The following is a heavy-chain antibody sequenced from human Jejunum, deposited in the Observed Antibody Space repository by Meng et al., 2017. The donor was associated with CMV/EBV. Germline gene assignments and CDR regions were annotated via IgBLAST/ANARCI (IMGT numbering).Heavy chain of an antibody. D-gene: IGHD5-12*01. Sequence: FSRSAMGWVRQAPGKGLEWVSAISSSGGDTYYADSVKGRFTISRDTSKNTLFLQMNILRVEDTAVYYCAKDRLARITYYYYYGMDVWGQGTTVTVSS. CDR1: FSRSA. CDR3: AKDRLARITYYYYYGMDV. V-gene: IGHV3-23*01. J-gene: IGHJ6*02. CDR2: ISSSGGDT.